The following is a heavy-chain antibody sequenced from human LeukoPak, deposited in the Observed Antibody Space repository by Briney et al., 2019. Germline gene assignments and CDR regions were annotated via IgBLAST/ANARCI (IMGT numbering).Heavy chain of an antibody. CDR2: IYYSGST. CDR1: SGSISSTNYC. V-gene: IGHV4-61*05. CDR3: ARWQQLVSFDY. Sequence: SETLSLTCTVSSGSISSTNYCWGWIRQPPGKGLEWIGYIYYSGSTNYNPSLKSRVTISVDTSKNQFSLKLSSVTAADTAVYYCARWQQLVSFDYWGQGTLVTVSS. J-gene: IGHJ4*02. D-gene: IGHD6-13*01.